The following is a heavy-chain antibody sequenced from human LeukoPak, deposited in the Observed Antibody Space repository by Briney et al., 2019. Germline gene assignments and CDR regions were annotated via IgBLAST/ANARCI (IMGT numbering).Heavy chain of an antibody. CDR2: IYPGDSDT. CDR1: GYSFTSYW. J-gene: IGHJ4*02. V-gene: IGHV5-51*01. Sequence: GESLKISCRGSGYSFTSYWIGWVRQMPGKGLEWMGIIYPGDSDTRYSPSFQGQVTISADKSISTAYLQWSSLKASDTAMYYCARIQRYFDWLVDYWGQGTLVTVSS. D-gene: IGHD3-9*01. CDR3: ARIQRYFDWLVDY.